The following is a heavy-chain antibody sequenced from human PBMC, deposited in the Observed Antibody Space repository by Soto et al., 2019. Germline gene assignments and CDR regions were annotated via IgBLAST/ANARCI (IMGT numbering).Heavy chain of an antibody. D-gene: IGHD3-22*01. CDR3: AIGQSTYYYDSSGYRDFYYFDY. V-gene: IGHV1-46*01. CDR1: GYTFTSYY. Sequence: QVQLVQSGAEVKKPGASVKVSCKASGYTFTSYYMHWVRQAPGQGLEWMGIINPSGGSTSYAQKFQGRVTMTRDTSTSTVYMELSSLRSEDTAVYYCAIGQSTYYYDSSGYRDFYYFDYWGQGTLVTVSS. CDR2: INPSGGST. J-gene: IGHJ4*02.